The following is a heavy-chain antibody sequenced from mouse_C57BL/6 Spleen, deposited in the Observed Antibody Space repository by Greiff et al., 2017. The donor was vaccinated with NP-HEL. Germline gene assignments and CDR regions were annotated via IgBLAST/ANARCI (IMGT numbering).Heavy chain of an antibody. Sequence: QVQLQQPGAELVKPGASVKMSCKASGYTITSYWITWVKQRPGQGLEWIGDIYPGSGSTNYNEKFKSKATLTVDTSSSTAYMQLSSLTSEDSVVYCYARRDDDYYLFDYWGQGTTLTVSS. CDR1: GYTITSYW. V-gene: IGHV1-55*01. CDR2: IYPGSGST. J-gene: IGHJ2*01. D-gene: IGHD2-3*01. CDR3: ARRDDDYYLFDY.